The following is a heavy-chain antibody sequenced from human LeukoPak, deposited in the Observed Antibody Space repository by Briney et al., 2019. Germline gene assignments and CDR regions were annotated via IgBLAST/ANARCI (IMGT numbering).Heavy chain of an antibody. CDR1: GFTFSSFG. CDR2: ISGSGGST. V-gene: IGHV3-23*01. Sequence: GGSLRLSCAASGFTFSSFGMSWVRQAPGKGLEWVSAISGSGGSTYYADSVKGRFTISRDNAKNSLYLQMNSLRAEDTAVYYCARDCNRTYCSDYWGQGTLVTVSS. D-gene: IGHD2/OR15-2a*01. J-gene: IGHJ4*02. CDR3: ARDCNRTYCSDY.